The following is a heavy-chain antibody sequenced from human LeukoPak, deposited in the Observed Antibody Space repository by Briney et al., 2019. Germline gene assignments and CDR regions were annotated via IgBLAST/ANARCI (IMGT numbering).Heavy chain of an antibody. CDR1: GFTISGNY. J-gene: IGHJ4*02. Sequence: PGGSLRLSCAASGFTISGNYMSWVRQAPGKGLEWVSGISWNSGSIGYADSVKGRFTISRDNAKNSLYLQMNSLRAEDTALYYCAKGMEVQLWFRFDYWGQGTLVTVSS. V-gene: IGHV3-9*01. CDR3: AKGMEVQLWFRFDY. CDR2: ISWNSGSI. D-gene: IGHD5-18*01.